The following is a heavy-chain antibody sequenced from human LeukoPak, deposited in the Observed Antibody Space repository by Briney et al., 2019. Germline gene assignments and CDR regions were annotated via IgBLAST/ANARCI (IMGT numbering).Heavy chain of an antibody. CDR1: GGTFSSYA. V-gene: IGHV1-69*13. Sequence: ASVKVSCKASGGTFSSYAISWVRQAPGQGLEWMGGIIPIFGTANYAQKFQGRVTITADESTSIAYMELSSLRSEDTAVYYCARAIEQQLVYYMDVWGKGTTVTVSS. CDR2: IIPIFGTA. CDR3: ARAIEQQLVYYMDV. J-gene: IGHJ6*03. D-gene: IGHD6-13*01.